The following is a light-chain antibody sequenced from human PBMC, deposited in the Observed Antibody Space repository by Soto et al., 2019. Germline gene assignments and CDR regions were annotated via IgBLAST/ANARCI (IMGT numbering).Light chain of an antibody. CDR2: KAS. CDR1: QSISSW. J-gene: IGKJ2*02. CDR3: QQYNSYPCT. V-gene: IGKV1-5*03. Sequence: DIQMTQSTSTLSASVGDRVTITCRASQSISSWLAWYQQKPGKAPNLLIYKASSLESGVPSRFSGSGSGTEFTLTISSLQPDDFATYYCQQYNSYPCTFGQGTKLEIK.